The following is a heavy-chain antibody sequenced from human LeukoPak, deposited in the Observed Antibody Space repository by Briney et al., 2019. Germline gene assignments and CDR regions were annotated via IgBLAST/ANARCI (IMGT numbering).Heavy chain of an antibody. CDR1: GFTFSSYS. V-gene: IGHV3-21*01. Sequence: GGSLRLSCAASGFTFSSYSMNGVRQTPGKGLEWVSSISSSSSYIYYADSVKGRFTISSDNAKNSLYLQMNSLRAEDTAVYYCARDWRWACFDYWGQGNLVTVSS. J-gene: IGHJ4*02. CDR2: ISSSSSYI. D-gene: IGHD3-16*01. CDR3: ARDWRWACFDY.